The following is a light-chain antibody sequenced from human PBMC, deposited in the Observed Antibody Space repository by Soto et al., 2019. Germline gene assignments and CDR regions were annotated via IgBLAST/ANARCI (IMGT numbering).Light chain of an antibody. J-gene: IGKJ5*01. V-gene: IGKV3-20*01. CDR2: AAS. CDR3: QHYGNSPPIT. Sequence: IVLTQAPGILSLSPGERANLSCRASQSISRRDGTGYQQKPVQAPRLLIYAASRGATGTPDRFSGSGSGTAFTLTISRPAPADFAVYYCQHYGNSPPITFGHGTRLEIK. CDR1: QSISRRD.